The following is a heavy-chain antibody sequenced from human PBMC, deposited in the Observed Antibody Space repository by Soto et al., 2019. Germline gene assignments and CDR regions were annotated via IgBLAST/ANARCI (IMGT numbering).Heavy chain of an antibody. CDR1: WSPLNTKKKG. J-gene: IGHJ5*01. Sequence: CRFRWSPLNTKKKGVSLLRQPPGKALEWLALIYWDDDKRYSPSLKSRLTITKDTSKNQVVLTMTNMDPVDTATYYCAHSRDSSGYYSW. V-gene: IGHV2-5*08. CDR3: AHSRDSSGYYS. CDR2: IYWDDDK. D-gene: IGHD3-22*01.